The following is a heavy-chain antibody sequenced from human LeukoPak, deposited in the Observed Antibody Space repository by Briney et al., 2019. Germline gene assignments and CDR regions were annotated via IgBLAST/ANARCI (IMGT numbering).Heavy chain of an antibody. J-gene: IGHJ4*02. CDR1: GDSIIGSY. CDR2: IYYSVDT. CDR3: ARRRYYDSSGYNPTYYFDY. V-gene: IGHV4-59*01. D-gene: IGHD3-22*01. Sequence: PSETLSLTCAVSGDSIIGSYWSWIRQAPGKGLEWIGYIYYSVDTDYNPSLKSRVTISVDMSKKQISLRLTPVTAADTAVYYCARRRYYDSSGYNPTYYFDYWGQGILVTVSS.